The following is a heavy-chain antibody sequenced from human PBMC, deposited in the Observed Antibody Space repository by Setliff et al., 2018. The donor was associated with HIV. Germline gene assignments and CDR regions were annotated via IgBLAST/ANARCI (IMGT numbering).Heavy chain of an antibody. J-gene: IGHJ5*02. CDR3: ARTPLSIAARSAWDWFDP. D-gene: IGHD6-6*01. CDR2: INTNTGNP. CDR1: GGTFSNYA. Sequence: ASVKVSCKASGGTFSNYAFSWVRQAPGQGLEWMGWINTNTGNPTYAQGFTGRFVFSLDTSVSTAYLQISSLKAGDTAVYYCARTPLSIAARSAWDWFDPWGQGTLVTVS. V-gene: IGHV7-4-1*02.